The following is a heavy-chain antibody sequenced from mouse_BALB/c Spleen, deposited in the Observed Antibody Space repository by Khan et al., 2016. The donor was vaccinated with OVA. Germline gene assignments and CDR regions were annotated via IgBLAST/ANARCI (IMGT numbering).Heavy chain of an antibody. Sequence: VQLKESGPGLVKPSQSLSLTCTVTGYSITSDYAWNWIRQFPGNTLEWMGYISYSGSTNYNPSLKSRISITRDTSKNQFILQLNSVTTEDTATYYCARDGSRYNYAMDYWVQGTSVTVSS. D-gene: IGHD2-3*01. J-gene: IGHJ4*01. CDR2: ISYSGST. CDR1: GYSITSDYA. CDR3: ARDGSRYNYAMDY. V-gene: IGHV3-2*02.